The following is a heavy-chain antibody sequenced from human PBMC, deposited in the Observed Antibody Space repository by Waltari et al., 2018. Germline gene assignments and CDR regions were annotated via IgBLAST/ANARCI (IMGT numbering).Heavy chain of an antibody. V-gene: IGHV4-4*07. D-gene: IGHD3-16*01. CDR1: GGSISSYY. CDR3: AREGPGRGFMNTCGGALDAFDI. CDR2: IYTSGST. Sequence: QVQLQESGPGLVKPSETLSLTCTVSGGSISSYYWSLIRQPAGKGLAWIGRIYTSGSTNYNRSLKSRGTLSGDTAKNQFSLKLSSVTTADTAVDYGAREGPGRGFMNTCGGALDAFDIWGQGTMVTVSS. J-gene: IGHJ3*02.